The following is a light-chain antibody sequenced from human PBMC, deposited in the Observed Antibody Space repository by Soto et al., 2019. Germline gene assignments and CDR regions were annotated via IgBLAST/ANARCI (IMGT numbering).Light chain of an antibody. V-gene: IGKV1-5*01. CDR1: HNIERW. CDR3: QQFAISTT. J-gene: IGKJ1*01. Sequence: DIQMTQSPSSLSASVGDRVTITCRASHNIERWMAWYQQKPGKAPSLLIFDASTLHSGVPSRFSGSGSGTDFTLTISSLQPDDFATYYCQQFAISTTFGQGTKVDIK. CDR2: DAS.